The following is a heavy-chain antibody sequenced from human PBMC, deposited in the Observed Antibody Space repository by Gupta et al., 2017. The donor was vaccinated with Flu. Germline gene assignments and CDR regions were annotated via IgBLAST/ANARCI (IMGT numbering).Heavy chain of an antibody. J-gene: IGHJ4*02. CDR1: NGSFSSYC. D-gene: IGHD1-14*01. CDR3: TRGYGYNGNDF. CDR2: VYYSGIT. V-gene: IGHV4-59*01. Sequence: QLQESGPELVKPSETLYLPCTVSNGSFSSYCWSWIRLPPGKGLEWIGYVYYSGITNYNPSLKSRVNISIDPSKNKFSLKLSSVTAADTASYYCTRGYGYNGNDFWGQGALVTVSS.